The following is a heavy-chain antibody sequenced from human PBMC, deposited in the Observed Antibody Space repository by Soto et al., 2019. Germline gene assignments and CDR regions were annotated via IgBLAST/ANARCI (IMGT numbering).Heavy chain of an antibody. J-gene: IGHJ3*02. CDR1: KITVSAYY. V-gene: IGHV3-11*03. CDR2: ISGDSRDT. D-gene: IGHD6-13*01. CDR3: ATGQQVRMADI. Sequence: QVQLLESGGGLVKPGGSLRLSCAASKITVSAYYMAWIRQAPGKGLDWISYISGDSRDTNYADSVKGRFTISRDNAKNSLYLQMNSLTVEDTAVYFCATGQQVRMADIWGQGTMVTVSS.